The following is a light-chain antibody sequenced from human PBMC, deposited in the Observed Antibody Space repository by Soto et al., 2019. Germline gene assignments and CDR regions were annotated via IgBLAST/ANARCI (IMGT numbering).Light chain of an antibody. CDR1: HSISSW. Sequence: DIQMTQSPSTLSASVGDRLTITCRATHSISSWLAWYQQKPGMAPKLLIYKASTLESGVPSRFSGSGSGTEFTLTISSLQPDDSATYYCQQYNSYPLSFGGGTKVEIK. CDR3: QQYNSYPLS. CDR2: KAS. J-gene: IGKJ4*01. V-gene: IGKV1-5*03.